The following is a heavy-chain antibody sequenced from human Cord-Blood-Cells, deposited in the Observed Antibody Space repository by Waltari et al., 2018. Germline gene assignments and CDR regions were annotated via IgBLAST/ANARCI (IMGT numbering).Heavy chain of an antibody. V-gene: IGHV3-30*04. Sequence: QVQLVESGGGVVQPGRSLRLSCAASGFPFSSYAMPWVRQAPGKGLEWVAVISYDGSNKYYADSVKGRFTISRDNSKNTLYLQMNSLRAEDTAVYYCAREGGDWYFDLWGRGTLVTVSS. CDR1: GFPFSSYA. CDR2: ISYDGSNK. D-gene: IGHD1-26*01. CDR3: AREGGDWYFDL. J-gene: IGHJ2*01.